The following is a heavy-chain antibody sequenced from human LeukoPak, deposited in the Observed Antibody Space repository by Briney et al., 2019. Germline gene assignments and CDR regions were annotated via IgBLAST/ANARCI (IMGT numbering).Heavy chain of an antibody. Sequence: GGSLRLSCAGSGFTFSSYWMHWVRQAPGKGLEWVAFIRYDGSNKYYADSVKGRFTISRDNSKNTLYLQMNSLRAEDTAVYYCAKGIAVAGSFQDYWGQGTLVTVSS. CDR2: IRYDGSNK. V-gene: IGHV3-30*02. J-gene: IGHJ4*02. CDR3: AKGIAVAGSFQDY. D-gene: IGHD6-19*01. CDR1: GFTFSSYW.